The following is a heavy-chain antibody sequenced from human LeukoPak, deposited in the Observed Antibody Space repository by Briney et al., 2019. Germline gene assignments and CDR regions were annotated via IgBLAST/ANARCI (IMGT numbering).Heavy chain of an antibody. CDR3: ARDTTGAYYYDSSGYSRTWFDP. Sequence: SETLSLTCTVSGGSISSGDYYWSWIRQHPGKGLEWIGYIYYSGSTYYNPSLKSRVTISVDTSKNQFSLKLSSVTAADTAVYYCARDTTGAYYYDSSGYSRTWFDPWGQGTLVTVSS. D-gene: IGHD3-22*01. CDR2: IYYSGST. CDR1: GGSISSGDYY. J-gene: IGHJ5*02. V-gene: IGHV4-31*03.